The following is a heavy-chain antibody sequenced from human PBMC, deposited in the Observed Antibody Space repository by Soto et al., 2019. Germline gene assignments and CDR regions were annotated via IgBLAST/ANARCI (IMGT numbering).Heavy chain of an antibody. CDR1: GGSMSSYY. CDR3: ARLIGYDSGSYVLRWFDP. V-gene: IGHV4-59*01. D-gene: IGHD3-10*01. J-gene: IGHJ5*02. Sequence: SETLSLTCTVSGGSMSSYYWSWIRQPPGKGLEWIGYIYYSGGTNYNPSLKSRVTISVDTSKIQCSLKLSSGTAADTAVYYCARLIGYDSGSYVLRWFDPWGQGTLVTVSS. CDR2: IYYSGGT.